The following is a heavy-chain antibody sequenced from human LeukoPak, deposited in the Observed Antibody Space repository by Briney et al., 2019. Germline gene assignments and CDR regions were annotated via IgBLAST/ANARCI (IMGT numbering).Heavy chain of an antibody. J-gene: IGHJ3*02. CDR2: INHSGST. V-gene: IGHV4-34*01. Sequence: PSETLSLTCAVYGGSFSGYYWSWIRQPPGKXLEWIGEINHSGSTKYNPSLKSRVTISVDTSKIQFSLKLSSVTAADTAVYYCARGISDCSGGSCYSPYAFDIWGQGTMAALSS. CDR1: GGSFSGYY. CDR3: ARGISDCSGGSCYSPYAFDI. D-gene: IGHD2-15*01.